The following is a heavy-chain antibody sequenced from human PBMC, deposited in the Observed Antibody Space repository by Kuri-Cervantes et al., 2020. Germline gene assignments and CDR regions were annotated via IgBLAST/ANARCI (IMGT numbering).Heavy chain of an antibody. V-gene: IGHV1-18*01. D-gene: IGHD2-21*01. CDR3: ASGIKQGYDYYGMDV. J-gene: IGHJ6*02. Sequence: ASVKDSCKASGYTFTSYGISWVRQDPGQGLEWRGWISTYNGNTNYEQKLQGRVTMTTNTTTSTAYMGLMSLISDDTAVYYCASGIKQGYDYYGMDVWGQGTMVTVSS. CDR2: ISTYNGNT. CDR1: GYTFTSYG.